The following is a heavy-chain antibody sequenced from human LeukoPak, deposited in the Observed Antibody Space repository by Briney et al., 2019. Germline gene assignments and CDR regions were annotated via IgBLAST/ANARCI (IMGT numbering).Heavy chain of an antibody. CDR2: ISYDGSNN. CDR1: GFTFNSYA. J-gene: IGHJ1*01. CDR3: ARGEDGFWSGYVEH. V-gene: IGHV3-30*04. D-gene: IGHD3-3*01. Sequence: GGSLRLSCAASGFTFNSYALHWVRQAPGKGLEWAAVISYDGSNNYYGESVKGRFTISRDNSKNMVYLQMNSLRPEDTAVYYCARGEDGFWSGYVEHWGQGTLVTVSS.